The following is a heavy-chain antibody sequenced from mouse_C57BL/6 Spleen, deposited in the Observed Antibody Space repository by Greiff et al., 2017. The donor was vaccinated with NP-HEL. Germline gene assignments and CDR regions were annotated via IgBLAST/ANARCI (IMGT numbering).Heavy chain of an antibody. Sequence: EVQLQQPGPELVKPGASVKISCKASGYTFTDYNMDWVKQSHGKSLEWIGDINPNNGGTIYNQKFKGKATLTVDKSSSTAYMELRSLTSEDTAVYYCARITSVVEDAMDYWGQGTSVTVSS. CDR1: GYTFTDYN. D-gene: IGHD1-1*01. CDR2: INPNNGGT. CDR3: ARITSVVEDAMDY. J-gene: IGHJ4*01. V-gene: IGHV1-18*01.